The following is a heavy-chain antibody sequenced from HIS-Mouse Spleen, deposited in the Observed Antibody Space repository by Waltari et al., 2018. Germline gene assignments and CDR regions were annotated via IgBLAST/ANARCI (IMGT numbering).Heavy chain of an antibody. Sequence: QVQLVQSGAEVKKPGASVKVSCKASGYTFTGYYMPWVRRAPGQGLEWMGWINPNSGGTNYAQKFQGRVTMTRDTSISTAYMELSRLRSDDTAVYYCARDLSSNSGGFDPWGQGTLVTVSS. V-gene: IGHV1-2*02. CDR1: GYTFTGYY. CDR2: INPNSGGT. J-gene: IGHJ5*02. D-gene: IGHD4-4*01. CDR3: ARDLSSNSGGFDP.